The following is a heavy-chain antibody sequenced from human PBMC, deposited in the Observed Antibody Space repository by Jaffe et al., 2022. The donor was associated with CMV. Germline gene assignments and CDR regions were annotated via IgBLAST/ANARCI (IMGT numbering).Heavy chain of an antibody. D-gene: IGHD3-22*01. J-gene: IGHJ5*02. CDR1: GFTFSSYS. CDR2: ISSSSSYI. V-gene: IGHV3-21*01. Sequence: EVQLVESGGGLVKPGGSLRLSCAASGFTFSSYSMNWVRQAPGKGLEWVSSISSSSSYIYYADSVKGRFTISRDNAKNSLYLQMNSLRAEDTAVYYCARDLNPPSDSSGYYGNWFDPWGQGTLVTVSS. CDR3: ARDLNPPSDSSGYYGNWFDP.